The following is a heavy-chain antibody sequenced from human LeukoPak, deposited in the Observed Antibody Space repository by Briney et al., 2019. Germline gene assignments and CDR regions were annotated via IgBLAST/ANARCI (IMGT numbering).Heavy chain of an antibody. CDR1: GASISTYY. V-gene: IGHV4-59*01. J-gene: IGHJ6*03. D-gene: IGHD3-10*01. CDR2: IYYSGST. CDR3: AIRSSYYYYYMDV. Sequence: PSETLSLTCTVSGASISTYYWSWIRQPPGKGLEWIGNIYYSGSTKYNPSLKSQVTISVDTSKNQFSLKLNSVTAADTAVYYCAIRSSYYYYYMDVWGKGTTVTVSS.